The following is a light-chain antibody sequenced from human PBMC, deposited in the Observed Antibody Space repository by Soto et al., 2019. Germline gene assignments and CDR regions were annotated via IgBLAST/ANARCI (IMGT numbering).Light chain of an antibody. CDR3: MQGTHWPPYT. V-gene: IGKV2-30*01. CDR2: KVS. J-gene: IGKJ2*01. Sequence: DVVMTQSPLSLPVTLGQPASISCRSSQSLVYSDGNAYLNWFHQRPGQSPRRLIYKVSYRDSGVPDRFSGSGSGTDFALKVSRVEAEDVGVYYCMQGTHWPPYTFGQGTKLEIK. CDR1: QSLVYSDGNAY.